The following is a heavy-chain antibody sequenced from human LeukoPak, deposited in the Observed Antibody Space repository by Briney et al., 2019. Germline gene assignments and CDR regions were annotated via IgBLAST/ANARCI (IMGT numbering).Heavy chain of an antibody. CDR1: GYTFTDKY. CDR2: INPYSGGT. CDR3: TGNYYGSGSYADFDY. J-gene: IGHJ4*02. V-gene: IGHV1-2*02. D-gene: IGHD3-10*01. Sequence: EASVKVSCKASGYTFTDKYMHWVRQAPGQGLEWMGWINPYSGGTIYAQKFQGRVTMTRDTSISTAYMELSRLTSDDTAVYYCTGNYYGSGSYADFDYWGQGTLVTVSS.